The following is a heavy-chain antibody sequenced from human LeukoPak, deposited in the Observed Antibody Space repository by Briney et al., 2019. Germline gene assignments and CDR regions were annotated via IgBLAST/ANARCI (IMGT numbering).Heavy chain of an antibody. CDR2: IIPIFGTA. D-gene: IGHD6-19*01. Sequence: SVKVSCKASGGAFSSYAISWVRQAPGQGLEWMGGIIPIFGTANYAQKFQGRVTITADESTSTAYMELSSLRSEDTAVYYCARPDSSGWYPLDYWGQGTLVTVSS. J-gene: IGHJ4*02. CDR1: GGAFSSYA. V-gene: IGHV1-69*13. CDR3: ARPDSSGWYPLDY.